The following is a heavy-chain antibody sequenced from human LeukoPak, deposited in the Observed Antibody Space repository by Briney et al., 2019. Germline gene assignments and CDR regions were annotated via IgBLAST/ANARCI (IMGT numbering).Heavy chain of an antibody. CDR2: IYYSGRN. CDR1: GGSLSSYY. Sequence: SETLSLTCSVSGGSLSSYYWNWVRQTPGKGLEWIGYIYYSGRNNYNPSLKSRVTISVYTSKNQCSLTLSSVTAADTAVYYCARDGVWFGVYDGFEIWGQGTMVTVSS. CDR3: ARDGVWFGVYDGFEI. V-gene: IGHV4-59*12. D-gene: IGHD3-10*01. J-gene: IGHJ3*02.